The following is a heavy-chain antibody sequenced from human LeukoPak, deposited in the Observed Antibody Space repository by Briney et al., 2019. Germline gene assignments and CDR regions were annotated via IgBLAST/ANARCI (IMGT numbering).Heavy chain of an antibody. CDR3: ARVYSSGWYNTFDY. Sequence: GGSLRLSCAASGFTFSDYYMSWICQAPGKGLEWVSYISSSGSTIYYADSVKGRFTISRDSAKNSLYLQMNSLRAEDTAVYYCARVYSSGWYNTFDYWGQGTLVTVSS. J-gene: IGHJ4*02. CDR1: GFTFSDYY. V-gene: IGHV3-11*04. D-gene: IGHD6-19*01. CDR2: ISSSGSTI.